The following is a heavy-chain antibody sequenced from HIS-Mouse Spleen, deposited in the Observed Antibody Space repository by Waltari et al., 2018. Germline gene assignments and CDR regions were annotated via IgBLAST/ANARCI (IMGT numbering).Heavy chain of an antibody. J-gene: IGHJ3*02. CDR3: ARVLPIAAAGTRSSPWDDAFDI. Sequence: QVQLVQSGAEVKKPGASVKVSCKASGYTFTGYYMHWVRQAPGQGLEWMGWINPNSGGTNYAQKFQGRVTMTRDTSISTAYMELSRLRSDDTAVYYCARVLPIAAAGTRSSPWDDAFDIWGQGTMVTVSS. V-gene: IGHV1-2*02. CDR1: GYTFTGYY. CDR2: INPNSGGT. D-gene: IGHD6-13*01.